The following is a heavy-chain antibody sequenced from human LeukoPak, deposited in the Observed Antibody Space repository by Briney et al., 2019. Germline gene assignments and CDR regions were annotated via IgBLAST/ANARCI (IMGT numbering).Heavy chain of an antibody. CDR3: ARVGPYCSGGSCGAFDI. D-gene: IGHD2-15*01. CDR2: IIPIFGTA. CDR1: GGTFSSYA. J-gene: IGHJ3*02. V-gene: IGHV1-69*13. Sequence: ASVKVSRKASGGTFSSYAISWVRQAPGQGLEWMGGIIPIFGTANYAQKFQGRVTITADESTSTAYMELSSLRSEDTAVYYCARVGPYCSGGSCGAFDIWGQGTMVTVSS.